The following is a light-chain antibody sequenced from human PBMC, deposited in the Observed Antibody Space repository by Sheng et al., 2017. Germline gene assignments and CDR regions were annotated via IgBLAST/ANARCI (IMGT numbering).Light chain of an antibody. CDR3: QQYGRSPFT. CDR1: QSFSSSY. Sequence: EIVLTQSPGTLSLSPGERATLSCRVSQSFSSSYVAWYQQKPGQAPRLLIFGASSRATGIPDRFXGSGSGXDFTLTISRVEPEDFAVYYCQQYGRSPFTFGPGTKVDVK. V-gene: IGKV3-20*01. CDR2: GAS. J-gene: IGKJ3*01.